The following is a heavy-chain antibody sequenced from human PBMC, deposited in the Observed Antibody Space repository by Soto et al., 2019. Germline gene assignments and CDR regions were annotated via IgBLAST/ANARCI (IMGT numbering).Heavy chain of an antibody. CDR3: ARSPRSSPYFNY. J-gene: IGHJ4*02. CDR1: GYTFSNFW. D-gene: IGHD6-13*01. V-gene: IGHV5-51*01. Sequence: GESLKISCQCSGYTFSNFWIGWVRQLPGRGLEWMGIIYPGDQETRYSPSFHGRVTISADKSINTAYLQWNSLEASDTAFYFCARSPRSSPYFNYWGQGALVTVSS. CDR2: IYPGDQET.